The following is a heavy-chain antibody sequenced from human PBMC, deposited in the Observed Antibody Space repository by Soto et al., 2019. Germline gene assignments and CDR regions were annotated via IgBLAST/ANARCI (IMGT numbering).Heavy chain of an antibody. V-gene: IGHV4-59*01. Sequence: SETLSLTCTVSGGSISGYYWSWIRQPPGKGLEWIGYIYYSGSTNYNPSLKSRVTISVDTSKNQFSLKLSSVTAADTAVYYCARAMAAVATGGRFDPWGQGTLVTVSS. J-gene: IGHJ5*02. CDR2: IYYSGST. D-gene: IGHD6-19*01. CDR1: GGSISGYY. CDR3: ARAMAAVATGGRFDP.